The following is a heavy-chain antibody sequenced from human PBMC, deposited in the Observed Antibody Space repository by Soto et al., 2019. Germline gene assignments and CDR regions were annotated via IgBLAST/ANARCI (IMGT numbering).Heavy chain of an antibody. CDR3: ARWARGVRYYYFDY. D-gene: IGHD3-10*01. Sequence: SETLSLTCTVSGGSISRYYWSWIRQPPGKGLEWIGYIYYSGNTNYNPSLKSRVTISVDTSKNQFSLKLSSVAAADTAVYYCARWARGVRYYYFDYWGQGTLVTV. J-gene: IGHJ4*02. V-gene: IGHV4-59*01. CDR1: GGSISRYY. CDR2: IYYSGNT.